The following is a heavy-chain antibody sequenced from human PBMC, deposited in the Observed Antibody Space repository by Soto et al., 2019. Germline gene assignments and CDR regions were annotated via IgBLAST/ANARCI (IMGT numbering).Heavy chain of an antibody. CDR2: ISSDGGTT. J-gene: IGHJ6*02. CDR3: ARGLIPYGLDV. V-gene: IGHV3-64*07. Sequence: EVHLVESGGGLVQPGGSLRLSCAASGFNFSKYPMHWVRQAPGKGLAYVSAISSDGGTTFYADPVRGRFTMSRDNLKNTLYLQMRTLRVEDMAAYYCARGLIPYGLDVWGQGTTVTIS. D-gene: IGHD2-8*01. CDR1: GFNFSKYP.